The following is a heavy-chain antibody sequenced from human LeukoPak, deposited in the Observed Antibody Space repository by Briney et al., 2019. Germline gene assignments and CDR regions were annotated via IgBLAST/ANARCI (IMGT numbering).Heavy chain of an antibody. Sequence: GGSLRLSCAASGFTFTDYYMSWIRQAPGKGLDWVSYITNSGSYTKYADSVKGRFTISRDNAKNSLDLQMNSLRAEDTAVYYCARRITAGDAFDIWGQGTMVTVPS. CDR3: ARRITAGDAFDI. D-gene: IGHD3-16*01. CDR1: GFTFTDYY. CDR2: ITNSGSYT. J-gene: IGHJ3*02. V-gene: IGHV3-11*06.